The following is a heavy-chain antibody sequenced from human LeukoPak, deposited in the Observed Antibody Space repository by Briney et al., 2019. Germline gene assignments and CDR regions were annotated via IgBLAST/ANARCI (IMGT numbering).Heavy chain of an antibody. D-gene: IGHD3-10*01. CDR1: GFTFSSYA. V-gene: IGHV3-23*01. CDR2: ISGSGGST. J-gene: IGHJ4*02. CDR3: AKDRGYYYGSGSYYNVLDY. Sequence: RTGGSLRLSCAASGFTFSSYAMSWVRQAPGKWLEWVSAISGSGGSTYYADSVKGRFTISRDNSKNTLYLQMNSLRAEDTAVYYCAKDRGYYYGSGSYYNVLDYWGQGTLVTVSS.